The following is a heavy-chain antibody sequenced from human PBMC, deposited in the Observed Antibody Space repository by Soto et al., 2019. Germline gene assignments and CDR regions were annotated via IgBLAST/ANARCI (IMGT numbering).Heavy chain of an antibody. J-gene: IGHJ4*02. D-gene: IGHD3-22*01. V-gene: IGHV3-9*01. CDR1: GFTFDDYA. Sequence: SCAASGFTFDDYAMHWVRQAPGKGLEWVSGISWNSGSIGYADSVKGRFTISRDNAKNSLYLQMNSLKAEDTALYYCAKEANYYDSSGYYHNRYFDYWGQGTLVTVSS. CDR3: AKEANYYDSSGYYHNRYFDY. CDR2: ISWNSGSI.